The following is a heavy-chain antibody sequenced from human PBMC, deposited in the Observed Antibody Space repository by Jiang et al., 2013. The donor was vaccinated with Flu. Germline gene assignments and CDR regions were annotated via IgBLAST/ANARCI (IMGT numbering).Heavy chain of an antibody. CDR3: ARTTIFRGNTDYYGMDV. Sequence: SGPGLVKPSETLSLICSVSGGPITGSYWSWIRQSPGQGLEWIGYVYHSPELNIGMPNYNPSLKSRVTISADTSMNQFSLNLVSVTTADTALYYCARTTIFRGNTDYYGMDVWGKGTTVTVSS. D-gene: IGHD3-3*01. CDR2: VYHSPELNIGMP. V-gene: IGHV4-59*01. CDR1: GGPITGSY. J-gene: IGHJ6*04.